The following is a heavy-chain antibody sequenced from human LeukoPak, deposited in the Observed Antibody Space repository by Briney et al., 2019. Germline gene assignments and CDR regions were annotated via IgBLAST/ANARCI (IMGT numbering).Heavy chain of an antibody. CDR2: IIWNGGST. V-gene: IGHV3-20*04. CDR1: GFTFDDYG. Sequence: GGALRLSCAASGFTFDDYGMSWIRQAPGKGLEWLSGIIWNGGSTAYAGSVKGRFTISRDNAKKSLYLQMNSLRAEDTALYYCARGRRGRYYFDYWGQGTLVTVSS. J-gene: IGHJ4*02. CDR3: ARGRRGRYYFDY.